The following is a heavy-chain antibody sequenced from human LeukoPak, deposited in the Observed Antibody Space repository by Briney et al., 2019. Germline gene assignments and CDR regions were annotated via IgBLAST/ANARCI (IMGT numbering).Heavy chain of an antibody. CDR1: GYTFTSYY. J-gene: IGHJ4*02. CDR2: INPRGTAT. CDR3: VRDTALTGAAATGDY. D-gene: IGHD6-13*01. V-gene: IGHV1-46*01. Sequence: GASVKVSCKASGYTFTSYYMHWVRQAPGQGLEWMGLINPRGTATRYAESFQGRITMTTDTSTSTAYMELRSLKSDDTAVYYCVRDTALTGAAATGDYWGQGTLVTVSS.